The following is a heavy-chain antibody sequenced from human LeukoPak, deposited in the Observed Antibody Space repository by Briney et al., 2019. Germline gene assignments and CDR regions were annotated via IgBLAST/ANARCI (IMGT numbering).Heavy chain of an antibody. V-gene: IGHV3-48*04. CDR3: ARGPSYFDY. J-gene: IGHJ4*02. Sequence: GGSLRLSCEASGFIFSSWSMNWVRQAPGKGLEWITYVTGSGGSADYADSVKGRFTASRDNSKNTLYLQMNSLRAEDTAVYYCARGPSYFDYWGQGTLVTVSS. CDR2: VTGSGGSA. CDR1: GFIFSSWS.